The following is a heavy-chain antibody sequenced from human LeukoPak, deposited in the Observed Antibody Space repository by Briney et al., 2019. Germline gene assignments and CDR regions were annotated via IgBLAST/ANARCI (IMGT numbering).Heavy chain of an antibody. Sequence: PGGSLRLSCAASGFTFSSYEMNWVRQAPGKGLEWVSYISSSGSTIYYADSVKGRFTISRDNAKNSLYLQMNSLRAEDTAVYYCARARNNYDSSGYSALDYWGQGTLVTVPS. CDR3: ARARNNYDSSGYSALDY. CDR1: GFTFSSYE. V-gene: IGHV3-48*03. J-gene: IGHJ4*02. D-gene: IGHD3-22*01. CDR2: ISSSGSTI.